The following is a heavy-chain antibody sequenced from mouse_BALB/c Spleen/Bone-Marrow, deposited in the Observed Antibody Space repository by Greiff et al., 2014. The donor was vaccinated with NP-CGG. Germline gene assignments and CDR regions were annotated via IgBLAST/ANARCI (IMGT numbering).Heavy chain of an antibody. V-gene: IGHV5-9*02. Sequence: EVKLVESGGGLVKPGGSLKLSCAASGFAFSSYDVSWVRQTPEKRLEWVATISSGGSYTYYPDSVKGRFTISRDNARNTLYLQMSSLRSEDTALYYCARHPYYGNYPAWFAYWGQGTLVTVSA. CDR2: ISSGGSYT. J-gene: IGHJ3*01. D-gene: IGHD2-10*01. CDR3: ARHPYYGNYPAWFAY. CDR1: GFAFSSYD.